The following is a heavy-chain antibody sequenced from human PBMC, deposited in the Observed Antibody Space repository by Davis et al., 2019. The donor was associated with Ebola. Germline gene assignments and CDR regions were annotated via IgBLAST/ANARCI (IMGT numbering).Heavy chain of an antibody. J-gene: IGHJ6*02. CDR2: IIPILGIA. V-gene: IGHV1-69*02. CDR3: ARRAVTYYYYYYGMDV. CDR1: GGTFSSYT. D-gene: IGHD4-17*01. Sequence: SVKVSCKASGGTFSSYTISWVRQAPGQGLEWMGRIIPILGIANYAQKFQGRVTITADKSTSTAYMELSSLRSEDTAVYYCARRAVTYYYYYYGMDVWGQGTTVTVSS.